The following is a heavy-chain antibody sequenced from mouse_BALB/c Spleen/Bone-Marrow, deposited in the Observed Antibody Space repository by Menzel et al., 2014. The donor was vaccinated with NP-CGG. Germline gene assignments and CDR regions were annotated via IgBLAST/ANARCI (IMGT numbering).Heavy chain of an antibody. CDR1: GFNIKDTY. D-gene: IGHD1-1*01. CDR3: ASYYYGSAWFAY. Sequence: VHLVESGAELVKPGASVKLSCTASGFNIKDTYMHWVKQRPEQGLEWIGRIDPANGNTKYDPKFQGKDTITADTSSNTAYLQRSSLTSEDTAVYYCASYYYGSAWFAYWGQGTLVTVSA. CDR2: IDPANGNT. V-gene: IGHV14-3*02. J-gene: IGHJ3*01.